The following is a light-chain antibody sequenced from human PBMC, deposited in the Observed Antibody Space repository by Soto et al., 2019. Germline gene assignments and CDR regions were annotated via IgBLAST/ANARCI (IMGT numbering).Light chain of an antibody. V-gene: IGLV2-14*01. CDR3: SSYRSGNSLDV. Sequence: QSVLTQPASVSGSPGQSITISCTGTSSDVGGYNYVSWYQHHPGKAPKLLIYYVSKRPSGVSDRFSGSTSGNTASLTISGLQAEDEADYYCSSYRSGNSLDVFGGGTKVTVL. J-gene: IGLJ1*01. CDR2: YVS. CDR1: SSDVGGYNY.